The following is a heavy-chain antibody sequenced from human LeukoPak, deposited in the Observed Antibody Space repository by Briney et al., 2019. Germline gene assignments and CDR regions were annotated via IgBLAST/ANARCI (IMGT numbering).Heavy chain of an antibody. V-gene: IGHV1-46*01. D-gene: IGHD4-17*01. CDR3: ARSYGDYES. Sequence: ASVKVSCRASGHTSTNNHMHWVRQAPGQGLEWVGMINPSGGSTIYARKFQGRATMTSDTSTNTVYMELSGLRSEDTAIYYCARSYGDYESWGQGTLVTVSS. CDR2: INPSGGST. J-gene: IGHJ5*02. CDR1: GHTSTNNH.